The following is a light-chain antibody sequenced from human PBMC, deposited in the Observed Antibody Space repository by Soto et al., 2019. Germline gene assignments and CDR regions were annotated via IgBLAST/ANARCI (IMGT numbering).Light chain of an antibody. Sequence: DIQMTQSPSILSASVGDRVTITCRASQSISSWLAWYQQKPGKAPNLLIYKASHLENGVPSRFSGSGSGTEFTLTISSLQPDDFATYYCQHYNSYSEAFGQGTKVDI. CDR3: QHYNSYSEA. J-gene: IGKJ1*01. CDR2: KAS. CDR1: QSISSW. V-gene: IGKV1-5*03.